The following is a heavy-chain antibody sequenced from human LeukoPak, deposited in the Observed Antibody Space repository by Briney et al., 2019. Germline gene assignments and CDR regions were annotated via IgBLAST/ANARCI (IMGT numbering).Heavy chain of an antibody. Sequence: KTSETLSLTCAVYGGSFSGYYWSWIRQPPGKGLEWIGEINHSGSTNYNPSLKSRVTISVDTSKNQFSLKLSSVTAADTAVYYCARKRLIAARDSRPFDYWGQGTLVTVSS. CDR2: INHSGST. V-gene: IGHV4-34*01. J-gene: IGHJ4*02. D-gene: IGHD6-6*01. CDR1: GGSFSGYY. CDR3: ARKRLIAARDSRPFDY.